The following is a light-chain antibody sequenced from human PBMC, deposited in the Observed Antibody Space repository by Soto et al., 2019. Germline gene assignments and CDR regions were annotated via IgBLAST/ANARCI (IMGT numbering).Light chain of an antibody. J-gene: IGKJ1*01. CDR3: QQSET. CDR1: QSVSSN. CDR2: GAS. Sequence: ETVMTQSPATLSVSPGEGATLSCRASQSVSSNLVWYQHRPGQAPRLLIYGASTRATGIPARFSGSGSGTEFTLTISSLQPEDFATYYCQQSETFGQGTKVDIK. V-gene: IGKV3-15*01.